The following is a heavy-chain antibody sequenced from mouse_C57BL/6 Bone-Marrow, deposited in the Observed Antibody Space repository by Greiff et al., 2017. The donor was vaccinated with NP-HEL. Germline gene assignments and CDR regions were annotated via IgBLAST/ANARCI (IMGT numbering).Heavy chain of an antibody. CDR3: ARKYYGSKNYYAMDY. CDR2: ISSGSGTI. V-gene: IGHV5-17*01. CDR1: GFTFSDYG. J-gene: IGHJ4*01. Sequence: EVMLVESGGGLVKPGGSLKLSCAASGFTFSDYGMHWVRQAPEKGLEWVAYISSGSGTIYYADTVKGRFTITRDNAKNTLFLQMTSLRSEDTAMYYCARKYYGSKNYYAMDYWGQGTSVTVSS. D-gene: IGHD1-1*01.